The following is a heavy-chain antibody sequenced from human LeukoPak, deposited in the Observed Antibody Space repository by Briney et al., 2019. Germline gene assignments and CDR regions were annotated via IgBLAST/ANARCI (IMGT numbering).Heavy chain of an antibody. CDR2: ISTGSSTT. V-gene: IGHV3-48*01. CDR1: EFAFSTYN. J-gene: IGHJ4*02. Sequence: GGSLRLSCAASEFAFSTYNMNWVRQAPGKGLEWVSYISTGSSTTYYADSVKGRFTISRDNVENSLYLQMNSLRAEDTAVYYCARDRSYDSSGPDYWGQGTQVTVSS. D-gene: IGHD3-22*01. CDR3: ARDRSYDSSGPDY.